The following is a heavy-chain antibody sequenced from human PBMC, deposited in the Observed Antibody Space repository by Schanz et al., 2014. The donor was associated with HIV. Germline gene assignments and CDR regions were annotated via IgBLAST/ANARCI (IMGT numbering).Heavy chain of an antibody. CDR3: AREASHYDFWYGYFTLPLNY. Sequence: EVHLVESGGGLVQPGRSPRLSCEASGFTFEDFGMHCVRQVSGILWNSNTFNFVDSVKGRFTISRDNGKNSLFLQMNDLKVEDTGVYYCAREASHYDFWYGYFTLPLNYWGQRTRVIVSS. D-gene: IGHD3-3*01. J-gene: IGHJ4*02. CDR2: ILWNSNTF. V-gene: IGHV3-9*01. CDR1: GFTFEDFG.